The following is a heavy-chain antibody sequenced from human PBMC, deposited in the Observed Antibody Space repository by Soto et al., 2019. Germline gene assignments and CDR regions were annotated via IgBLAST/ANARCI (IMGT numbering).Heavy chain of an antibody. J-gene: IGHJ6*02. Sequence: QVQLVESGGGVVQPGRSLRLSCAASGFTFSSYAMHWVRQAPGKGLEWVAVISYDGSNKYYADSVKGRFTISRDNSKNTLYLQMNSLRAEDTAVYYCARVRGGSPRYYYYGMDVWGQGTTVTVSS. CDR3: ARVRGGSPRYYYYGMDV. CDR1: GFTFSSYA. V-gene: IGHV3-30-3*01. CDR2: ISYDGSNK. D-gene: IGHD2-15*01.